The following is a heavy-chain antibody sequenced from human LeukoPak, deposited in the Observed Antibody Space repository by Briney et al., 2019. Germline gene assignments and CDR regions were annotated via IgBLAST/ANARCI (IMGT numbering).Heavy chain of an antibody. J-gene: IGHJ4*02. CDR3: VSQSGYSSSSLDY. CDR2: TYYRSKWYN. D-gene: IGHD6-6*01. Sequence: SQTLSLTCAISGDSVTSNSAAWNWIRQSPSRGLEWLGRTYYRSKWYNDYAVSVKSRITINPDTSKNQFSLQLNSVTPEDTAVYYCVSQSGYSSSSLDYWGQGTLVTVSS. CDR1: GDSVTSNSAA. V-gene: IGHV6-1*01.